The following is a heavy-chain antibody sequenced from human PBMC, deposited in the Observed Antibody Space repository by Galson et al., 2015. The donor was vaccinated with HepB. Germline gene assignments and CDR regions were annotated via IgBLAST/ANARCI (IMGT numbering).Heavy chain of an antibody. D-gene: IGHD4-17*01. CDR3: ARSDDGDYEMRY. CDR2: ISYDGSRK. V-gene: IGHV3-30*04. J-gene: IGHJ4*02. CDR1: GFSFSGYA. Sequence: SLRLSCAASGFSFSGYAMHWVRQAPGKGLEWVTYISYDGSRKYYADSVKGRFTISRDNSKNTLYLQMGSLRTEDTSVYYCARSDDGDYEMRYWGQGTLVAVSS.